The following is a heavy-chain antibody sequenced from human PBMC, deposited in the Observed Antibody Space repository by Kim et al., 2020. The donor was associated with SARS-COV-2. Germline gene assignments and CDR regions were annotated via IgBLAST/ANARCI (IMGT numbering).Heavy chain of an antibody. V-gene: IGHV1-18*01. D-gene: IGHD1-26*01. J-gene: IGHJ5*02. CDR1: GYTFTSYG. CDR2: ISAYNGNT. Sequence: ASVKVSCKASGYTFTSYGISWVRQAPGQGLEWMGWISAYNGNTNYAQKLQGRVTMTTDTSTSTAYMELRSLRSDDTAVYYCARVAQRGSYASVVFDPWGQGTLVTVSS. CDR3: ARVAQRGSYASVVFDP.